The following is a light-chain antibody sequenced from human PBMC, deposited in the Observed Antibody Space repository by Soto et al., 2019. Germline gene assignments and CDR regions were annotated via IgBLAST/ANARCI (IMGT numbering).Light chain of an antibody. CDR2: DAS. V-gene: IGKV1-5*01. CDR1: QSISSW. CDR3: QQYNSYSPCT. J-gene: IGKJ1*01. Sequence: DIQMTQSPSTLSASVGDRVTITCRASQSISSWLAWYQQKPGKAPKLLIYDASSLESGVPSRFSGSGSGTEFTLIISSLQPDDFATYYCQQYNSYSPCTFGQGTKVEIK.